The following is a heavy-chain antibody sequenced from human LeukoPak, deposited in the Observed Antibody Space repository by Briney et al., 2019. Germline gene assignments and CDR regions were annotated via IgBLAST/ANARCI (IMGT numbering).Heavy chain of an antibody. J-gene: IGHJ3*02. V-gene: IGHV4-61*05. CDR1: GGSIGSSSYY. Sequence: PSETLSLTCTVSGGSIGSSSYYCGWIRQPPGKGLEWIGYIYYSGSTKYNPSLKSRVTMSVDTSRNQFSLKLSSVTAADTAVYYCARGGLENGYHSNDGFDIWGQGTMVTVSS. CDR2: IYYSGST. D-gene: IGHD3-22*01. CDR3: ARGGLENGYHSNDGFDI.